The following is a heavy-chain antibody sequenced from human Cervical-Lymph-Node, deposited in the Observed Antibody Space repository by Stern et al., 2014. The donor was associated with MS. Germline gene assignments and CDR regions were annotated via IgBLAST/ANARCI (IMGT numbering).Heavy chain of an antibody. Sequence: VQLVESGGGLVLPGGSLRLSCATSGFTFNIYAMNWVRQAPGKGLEWVSSISGSSNSTYYADSVKGRFTISRDNSRNTLYLQMHSLRTGDTAVYYCAKGIGYSYGWGFDYWGQGTPVTVSS. D-gene: IGHD5-18*01. CDR1: GFTFNIYA. V-gene: IGHV3-23*04. J-gene: IGHJ4*02. CDR2: ISGSSNST. CDR3: AKGIGYSYGWGFDY.